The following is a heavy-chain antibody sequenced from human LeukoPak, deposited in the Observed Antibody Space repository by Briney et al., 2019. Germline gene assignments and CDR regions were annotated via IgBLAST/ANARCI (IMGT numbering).Heavy chain of an antibody. Sequence: PGGSLRLSCAASGFTFSSYAMSWVRQAPGKGLEWVSAISGSGGSTYYADSVKGRFTISRDNSKNTLYLQMNSLRAEDTAVYYCARLYSSGWYVDYWGQGTLVTVSS. D-gene: IGHD6-19*01. CDR2: ISGSGGST. V-gene: IGHV3-23*01. CDR1: GFTFSSYA. CDR3: ARLYSSGWYVDY. J-gene: IGHJ4*02.